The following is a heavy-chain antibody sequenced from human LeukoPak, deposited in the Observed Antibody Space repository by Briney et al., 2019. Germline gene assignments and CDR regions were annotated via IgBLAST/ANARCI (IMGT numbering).Heavy chain of an antibody. CDR1: GFTFDDYA. CDR2: ISGDGGST. J-gene: IGHJ6*02. Sequence: GGSLRLSCAASGFTFDDYAMHWVRQAPGKGLEWVSLISGDGGSTYYADSVKGRFTISRDNSKNSLYLQMNSLGTEDTASYYCAKAEGDLSSGYYPYYYYGMDVWGQGTTVTVSS. V-gene: IGHV3-43*02. CDR3: AKAEGDLSSGYYPYYYYGMDV. D-gene: IGHD3-22*01.